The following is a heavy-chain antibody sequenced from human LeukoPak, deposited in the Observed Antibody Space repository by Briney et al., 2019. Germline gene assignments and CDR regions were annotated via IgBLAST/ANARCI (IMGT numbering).Heavy chain of an antibody. J-gene: IGHJ4*02. V-gene: IGHV4-34*01. D-gene: IGHD1-7*01. Sequence: PSETLSLTCAVYGGSFSGYYWSWIRQPPGKGLEWIGEINHSGSTNYNPSLKSRVTISVDTSKNQFSLKLSSVTAADTAVYYCARRRDYMNWNYGGPSPNFDYWGQGTLVTVSS. CDR2: INHSGST. CDR1: GGSFSGYY. CDR3: ARRRDYMNWNYGGPSPNFDY.